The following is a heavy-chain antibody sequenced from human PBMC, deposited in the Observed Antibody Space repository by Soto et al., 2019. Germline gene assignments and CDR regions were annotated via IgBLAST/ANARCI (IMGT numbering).Heavy chain of an antibody. D-gene: IGHD2-15*01. V-gene: IGHV3-30*18. J-gene: IGHJ4*02. CDR3: AKELGRYCSGGGCYYFDY. CDR2: ISYDGSNK. CDR1: GFTFSTYG. Sequence: QVQLVESGGGVVQPGRSLRLSCAASGFTFSTYGMHWVRQAPGKGLEWVAVISYDGSNKYCADSVKGRFTISRDNSKNTLFLQMNSLTAQDTAVYYCAKELGRYCSGGGCYYFDYWGQGTLLTVSS.